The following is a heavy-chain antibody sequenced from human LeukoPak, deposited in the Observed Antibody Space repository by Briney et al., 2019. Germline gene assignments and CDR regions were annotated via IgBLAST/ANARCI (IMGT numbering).Heavy chain of an antibody. CDR3: ARVMEQWLVLFVDY. V-gene: IGHV3-21*01. J-gene: IGHJ4*02. CDR1: GFTFSSYS. CDR2: ISSSSSYI. Sequence: PGGSLRLSCAASGFTFSSYSMNWVRQAPGKGLEWVSSISSSSSYIYYADSVKGRFTISRDNAKNSLYPQMNSLRAEDTAVYYCARVMEQWLVLFVDYWGQGTLVTVSS. D-gene: IGHD6-19*01.